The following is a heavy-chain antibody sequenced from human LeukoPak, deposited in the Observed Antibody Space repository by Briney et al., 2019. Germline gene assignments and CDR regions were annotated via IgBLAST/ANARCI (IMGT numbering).Heavy chain of an antibody. D-gene: IGHD2-15*01. CDR2: IYHSGTT. Sequence: PSETLSLTCAVSGYSIISDYYWDWIRQPPGKGLEWIGSIYHSGTTYYNPSLKSRFTISVDTSKNQFSPRLSSVTAADTAIYYCARLIRAANLPNFYYAMDVWGKGTTVTVSS. CDR1: GYSIISDYY. V-gene: IGHV4-38-2*01. J-gene: IGHJ6*04. CDR3: ARLIRAANLPNFYYAMDV.